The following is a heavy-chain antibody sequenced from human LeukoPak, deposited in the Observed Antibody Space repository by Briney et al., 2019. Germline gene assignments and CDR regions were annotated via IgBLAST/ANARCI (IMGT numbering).Heavy chain of an antibody. CDR2: IIPIFGTA. CDR1: GGTFSSYA. J-gene: IGHJ6*02. CDR3: ARMDSSGSYYYYGMDV. V-gene: IGHV1-69*01. Sequence: ASVKVSCKASGGTFSSYAISWVRQAPGQGLEWMGGIIPIFGTANYAQKFQGRDTITADESTSTAYMELSSLRSEDTAVYYCARMDSSGSYYYYGMDVWGQGTTVTVSS. D-gene: IGHD6-19*01.